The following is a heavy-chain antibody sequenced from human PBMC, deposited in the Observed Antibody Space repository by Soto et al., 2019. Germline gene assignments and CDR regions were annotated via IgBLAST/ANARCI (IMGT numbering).Heavy chain of an antibody. V-gene: IGHV4-31*03. CDR2: IYYSGST. CDR1: GGSIRSGGYY. Sequence: SETLSLTCTVSGGSIRSGGYYWSWIRQHPGKGLEWIGYIYYSGSTYYNPSLKSRVTISVDTSKNQFSLKLSSVTAADTAVYYCARGGIAAAAPPDYWGQGTLVTVSS. J-gene: IGHJ4*02. CDR3: ARGGIAAAAPPDY. D-gene: IGHD6-13*01.